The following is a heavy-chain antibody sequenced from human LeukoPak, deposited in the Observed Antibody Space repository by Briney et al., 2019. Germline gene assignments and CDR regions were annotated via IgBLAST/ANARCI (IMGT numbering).Heavy chain of an antibody. D-gene: IGHD2-2*01. CDR1: GYTFTGYY. J-gene: IGHJ6*02. CDR3: ARRCSSTSCSHYYYGMDV. Sequence: ASVKVSCKASGYTFTGYYMHWVRQASGQGLEWMGWINPNSGGTNYAQKFQGRVTMTRDTSISTAYMELSRLRSDDTAVYYCARRCSSTSCSHYYYGMDVWGQGTTVTVSS. V-gene: IGHV1-2*02. CDR2: INPNSGGT.